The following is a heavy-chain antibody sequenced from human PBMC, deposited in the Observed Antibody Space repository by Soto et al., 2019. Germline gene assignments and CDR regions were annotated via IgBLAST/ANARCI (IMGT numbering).Heavy chain of an antibody. CDR1: GFTFSSYA. V-gene: IGHV3-64*01. J-gene: IGHJ4*02. CDR2: ISSNGGST. CDR3: AREGYCSSTSCYLFDY. D-gene: IGHD2-2*01. Sequence: PGGSLRLSCAASGFTFSSYAMHWVRQAPGKGLEYVSAISSNGGSTYYANSVKGRFTISRDNSKNTLYLQMGSLRAEDMAVYYCAREGYCSSTSCYLFDYWGQGTLVTVSS.